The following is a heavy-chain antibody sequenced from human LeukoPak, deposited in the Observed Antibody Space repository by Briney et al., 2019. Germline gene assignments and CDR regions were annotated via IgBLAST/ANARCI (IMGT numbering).Heavy chain of an antibody. CDR1: GFTFSSYA. Sequence: PGGSLRLSCAASGFTFSSYAMSWVRQAPGKGLEWVSVISGSGGSTYYADSVKGRFTISRDNAKNSLYLQMNSLRAEDTAVYYCAREEEQQLAGYWGQGTLVTVSS. V-gene: IGHV3-23*01. J-gene: IGHJ4*02. D-gene: IGHD6-13*01. CDR3: AREEEQQLAGY. CDR2: ISGSGGST.